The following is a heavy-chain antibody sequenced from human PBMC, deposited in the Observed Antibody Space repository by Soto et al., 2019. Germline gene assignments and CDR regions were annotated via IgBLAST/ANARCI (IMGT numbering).Heavy chain of an antibody. D-gene: IGHD1-26*01. V-gene: IGHV3-33*01. CDR2: IWYDGSNK. CDR3: ARESGSYTYYYYGMDV. J-gene: IGHJ6*02. Sequence: QVQLVESGGGVVQPGRSLRLSCAASGFTFSSYGMHWVRQAPGKGLEWVAVIWYDGSNKYYADSVKGRFTISRDNSKNTLHLQMNSLRAEDTAVYYCARESGSYTYYYYGMDVWGQGTTVTVSS. CDR1: GFTFSSYG.